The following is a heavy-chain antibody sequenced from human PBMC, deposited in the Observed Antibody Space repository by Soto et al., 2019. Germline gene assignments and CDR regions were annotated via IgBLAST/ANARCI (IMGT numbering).Heavy chain of an antibody. J-gene: IGHJ5*02. V-gene: IGHV1-18*01. CDR2: ISANNGNT. D-gene: IGHD2-15*01. Sequence: QVQLVQSGAEVKKPGASVKVSCKASGYTFTSYGISWVRQAPGQGLAWMGWISANNGNTKYAQNFQGRVTMTTDTSTSTAYMELRSLRSDDTAVYYCARAYSPGLFDPWGQGTLVTVSS. CDR3: ARAYSPGLFDP. CDR1: GYTFTSYG.